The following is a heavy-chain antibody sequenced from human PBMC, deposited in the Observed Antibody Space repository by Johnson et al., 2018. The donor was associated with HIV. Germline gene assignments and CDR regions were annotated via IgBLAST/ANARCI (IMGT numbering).Heavy chain of an antibody. CDR2: ISYDGSDK. J-gene: IGHJ3*02. CDR1: GFTFSSYA. Sequence: QVQLVESGGGVVQPGRSLRLSCAASGFTFSSYAFHWVRQAPAKGLEWVAAISYDGSDKYHADSVKGRFTISRDSSKNTLYLQMNSLRAEDTAMYYCARDYYDSSGYHHAFDIWGQGTMVTVSS. D-gene: IGHD3-22*01. CDR3: ARDYYDSSGYHHAFDI. V-gene: IGHV3-30*04.